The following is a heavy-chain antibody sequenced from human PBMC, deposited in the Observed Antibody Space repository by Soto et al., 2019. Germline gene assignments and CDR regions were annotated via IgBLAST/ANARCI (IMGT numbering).Heavy chain of an antibody. J-gene: IGHJ5*02. CDR3: AKEGRIVVVTATNFKNWFDP. CDR1: GFTFSSYG. V-gene: IGHV3-30*18. D-gene: IGHD2-21*02. Sequence: QVQLVESGGGGVQPGRSLRLSCAASGFTFSSYGMHWVRQAPGKGLEWVAVISYDGSNKYYADSVKGRFTISRDNSKNTMYLQMNSLRAEDTAVYYCAKEGRIVVVTATNFKNWFDPWGQGTLVTVSS. CDR2: ISYDGSNK.